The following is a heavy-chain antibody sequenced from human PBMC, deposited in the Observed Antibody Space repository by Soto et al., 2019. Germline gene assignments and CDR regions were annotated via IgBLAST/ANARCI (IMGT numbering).Heavy chain of an antibody. CDR3: ARIYTVWEFTHDAFDI. J-gene: IGHJ3*02. D-gene: IGHD1-26*01. CDR1: GGTFSSYA. Sequence: QVQLVQSGAEVKKPGSSVKVSCKASGGTFSSYAISWVRQAPGQGLEWMGGIIPIFGTANYAPKFQGRVTITADKSTSTAYMELSSLRSEDTAVXYCARIYTVWEFTHDAFDIWGQGTMVTVSS. CDR2: IIPIFGTA. V-gene: IGHV1-69*06.